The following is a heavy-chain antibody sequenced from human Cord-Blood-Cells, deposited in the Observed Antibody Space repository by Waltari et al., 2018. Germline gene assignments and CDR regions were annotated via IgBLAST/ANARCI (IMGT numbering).Heavy chain of an antibody. Sequence: QVQLVQSGAEVKKPGASVKVSCKASGYTFTGYYMHWVRQAPGQGLEWMGRISPDSGGTDYAQKFQGRVTMTRGTAISTAYMELSRLRSDDTAVNYCARARTGDAFDIWGQGTMVTVSS. CDR3: ARARTGDAFDI. J-gene: IGHJ3*02. CDR1: GYTFTGYY. D-gene: IGHD7-27*01. CDR2: ISPDSGGT. V-gene: IGHV1-2*02.